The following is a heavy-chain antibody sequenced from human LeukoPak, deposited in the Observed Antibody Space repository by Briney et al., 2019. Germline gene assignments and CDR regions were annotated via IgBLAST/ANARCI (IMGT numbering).Heavy chain of an antibody. Sequence: PSETLSLTCAVYGGSFSGYYWGWIRQPPGKGLEWIGSIYYSGSTYYNPSLKSRVTISVDTSKNQFSLKLSSVTAADTAVYYCARTPPYCSGGSCYPGYFDYWGQGTLVTVSS. V-gene: IGHV4-39*01. J-gene: IGHJ4*02. CDR1: GGSFSGYY. D-gene: IGHD2-15*01. CDR2: IYYSGST. CDR3: ARTPPYCSGGSCYPGYFDY.